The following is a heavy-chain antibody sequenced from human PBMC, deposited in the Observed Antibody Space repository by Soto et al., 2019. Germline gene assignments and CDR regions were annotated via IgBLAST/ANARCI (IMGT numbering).Heavy chain of an antibody. CDR2: IIPIFGTA. V-gene: IGHV1-69*13. D-gene: IGHD6-6*01. J-gene: IGHJ6*02. CDR1: GGTFSSYS. Sequence: SVEVSCKASGGTFSSYSISWVRQAPGQGLEWMGGIIPIFGTANYAQKFQGRVTITADESTSTAYMELSSLRSEDTAVYYCARDEYSSHYYYYYGMDVWGQGTTVTVSS. CDR3: ARDEYSSHYYYYYGMDV.